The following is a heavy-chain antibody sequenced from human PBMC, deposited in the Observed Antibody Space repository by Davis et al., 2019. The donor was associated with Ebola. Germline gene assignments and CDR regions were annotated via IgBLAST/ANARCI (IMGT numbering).Heavy chain of an antibody. CDR3: VTTQWLREFDN. J-gene: IGHJ4*02. CDR2: IYDQST. Sequence: PGGSLRLSCTASGFTVSSNHMSWVRQAPGKGLEWVSVIYDQSTAYADAVRGRFIISRDKSNNTLYLEMSSLRVDDTAVYYCVTTQWLREFDNWGQGTLVTVPS. D-gene: IGHD6-19*01. V-gene: IGHV3-53*05. CDR1: GFTVSSNH.